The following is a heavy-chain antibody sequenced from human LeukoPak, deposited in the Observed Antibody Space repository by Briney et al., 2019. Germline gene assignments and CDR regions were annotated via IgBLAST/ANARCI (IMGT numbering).Heavy chain of an antibody. J-gene: IGHJ4*02. CDR1: GFTFSSYW. Sequence: GGSLRLSCAASGFTFSSYWMHWVRHAPGKGLVWVSRINSDGSSTSYADSVKGRFTISRDNAKNTLYLQMNSLRAEDTAVYYCARAFSRFLEWPMDWGQGTLVTVSS. CDR2: INSDGSST. D-gene: IGHD3-3*01. CDR3: ARAFSRFLEWPMD. V-gene: IGHV3-74*01.